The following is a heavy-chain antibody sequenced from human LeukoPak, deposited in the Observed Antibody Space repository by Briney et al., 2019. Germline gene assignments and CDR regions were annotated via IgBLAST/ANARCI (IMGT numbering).Heavy chain of an antibody. CDR2: IYYSGST. J-gene: IGHJ3*02. CDR3: ARRLSKSSGGRRGGFDI. CDR1: GGSISSSGYY. D-gene: IGHD1-26*01. Sequence: SETLSLTCTVSGGSISSSGYYWGWIRQPPGKGLEWIGSIYYSGSTYYNPSLKSRVTISVDTSKNQFSLNLSSVTAADTAVYHCARRLSKSSGGRRGGFDIWGQGTMVTVSS. V-gene: IGHV4-39*01.